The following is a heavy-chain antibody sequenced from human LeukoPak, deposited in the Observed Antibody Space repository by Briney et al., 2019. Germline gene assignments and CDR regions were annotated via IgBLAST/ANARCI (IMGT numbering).Heavy chain of an antibody. J-gene: IGHJ4*02. CDR3: ARGAGRDHPDY. D-gene: IGHD4/OR15-4a*01. CDR2: IKHDGSEK. CDR1: GFTFSGYW. V-gene: IGHV3-7*01. Sequence: GGSLRLSCAASGFTFSGYWMSWVRQAPEKGLEWVANIKHDGSEKYHVDSVKGRFTISRDNSQNSLYLQMNSLRPEDTAVYYCARGAGRDHPDYWGQGTLVTVSS.